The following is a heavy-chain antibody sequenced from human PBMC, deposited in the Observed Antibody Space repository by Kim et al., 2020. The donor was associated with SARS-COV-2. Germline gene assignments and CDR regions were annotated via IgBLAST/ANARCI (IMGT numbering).Heavy chain of an antibody. Sequence: SVKVSCKASGFTFTSSAVQWVRQARGQRLEWIGWIVVGSGNTNYAQKFQERVTITRDMSTSTAYMELSSLRSEDTAVYYCAADAVPYCSSTSCWRGYYYYYGMDVWGQGTTVTVSS. V-gene: IGHV1-58*01. CDR3: AADAVPYCSSTSCWRGYYYYYGMDV. CDR2: IVVGSGNT. J-gene: IGHJ6*02. D-gene: IGHD2-2*01. CDR1: GFTFTSSA.